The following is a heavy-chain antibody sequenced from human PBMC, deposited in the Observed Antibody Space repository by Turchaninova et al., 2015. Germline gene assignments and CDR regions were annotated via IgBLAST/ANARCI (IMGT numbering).Heavy chain of an antibody. J-gene: IGHJ4*02. Sequence: QLQLQESGPGRVKPSETLALTCTVSGCSITSSSYYWGWIRQHPWEGREWIGSIYYSGSTYYNPSRKSRVTISVDTSNDQFSLKLSSVTAADTAVYYCARGHYDFWSGSYLAFDYWGQGTLVTVSS. CDR2: IYYSGST. CDR1: GCSITSSSYY. D-gene: IGHD3-3*01. V-gene: IGHV4-39*01. CDR3: ARGHYDFWSGSYLAFDY.